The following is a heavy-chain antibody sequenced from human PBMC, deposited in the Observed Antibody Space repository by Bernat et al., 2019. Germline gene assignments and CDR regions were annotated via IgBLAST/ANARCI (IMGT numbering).Heavy chain of an antibody. CDR2: INHSGST. V-gene: IGHV4-34*01. CDR1: GGSFSGYY. J-gene: IGHJ4*02. D-gene: IGHD3-10*01. CDR3: ARGGFFDY. Sequence: QVQLQQWGAGLLKPSETLSLTCAVYGGSFSGYYWSWIRQPPRKGLEWIGEINHSGSTNYNPSLKSRVTISVDTSKNQFSLKLSSVTAADTAVYYCARGGFFDYWGQGTLVTVSS.